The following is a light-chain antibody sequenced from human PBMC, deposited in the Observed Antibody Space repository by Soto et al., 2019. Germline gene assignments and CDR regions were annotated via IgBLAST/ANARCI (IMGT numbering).Light chain of an antibody. Sequence: EIVLTQSPATLSLSPGEGATVSCRASQSVSSYLAWYQQKPGQAPRLLIFDASSRATGIPDRFRGSGSGTDVSLTISRLEPEDLAVYYCQQYGFSPPWTFGQGTKVEI. V-gene: IGKV3-20*01. CDR2: DAS. CDR1: QSVSSY. J-gene: IGKJ1*01. CDR3: QQYGFSPPWT.